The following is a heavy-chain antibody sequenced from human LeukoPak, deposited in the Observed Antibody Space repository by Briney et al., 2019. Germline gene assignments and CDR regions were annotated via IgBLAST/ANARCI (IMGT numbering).Heavy chain of an antibody. Sequence: ASVKVSCKASGYTFTSYDINWVRRATGQGLEWMGWMNPNSGNTGYAQKFQGRVTMTRNTSISTAYMELSSLRSEDTAVYYCASTSGYSSSWYERDDYWGQGTLVTVSS. J-gene: IGHJ4*02. CDR1: GYTFTSYD. D-gene: IGHD6-13*01. CDR2: MNPNSGNT. V-gene: IGHV1-8*01. CDR3: ASTSGYSSSWYERDDY.